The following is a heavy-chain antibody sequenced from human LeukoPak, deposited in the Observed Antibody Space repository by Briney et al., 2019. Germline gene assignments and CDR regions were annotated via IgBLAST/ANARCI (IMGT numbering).Heavy chain of an antibody. CDR3: ARDFPYYDILTGYYPRPYYFDY. Sequence: ASVKVSCKASGYPFYTYGISWVRQAPGQGLEWMGWISVYNGNTNYAQKLQGRLTLTTDTSTSSAYMELRSLRSDDTAVYYCARDFPYYDILTGYYPRPYYFDYWGQGTLVTVSS. J-gene: IGHJ4*02. CDR2: ISVYNGNT. D-gene: IGHD3-9*01. CDR1: GYPFYTYG. V-gene: IGHV1-18*01.